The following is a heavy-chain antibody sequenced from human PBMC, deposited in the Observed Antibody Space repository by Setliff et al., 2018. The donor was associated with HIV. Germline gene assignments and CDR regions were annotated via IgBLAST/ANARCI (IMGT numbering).Heavy chain of an antibody. Sequence: AGGSLRLSCEGSGFTSNYDMHWVRQAPGKGLEWVAGISWNGGYIGSADSVRGRFIISRDNDKESLYLQMNSLRPEDTALYYCAKDFQWSTVNTPLNYQYGMDVWGQETTVTVSS. CDR2: ISWNGGYI. J-gene: IGHJ6*02. V-gene: IGHV3-9*02. D-gene: IGHD4-17*01. CDR3: AKDFQWSTVNTPLNYQYGMDV. CDR1: GFTSNYD.